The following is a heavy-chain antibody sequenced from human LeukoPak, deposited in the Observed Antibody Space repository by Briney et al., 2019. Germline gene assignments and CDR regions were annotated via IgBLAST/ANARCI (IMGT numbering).Heavy chain of an antibody. J-gene: IGHJ4*02. V-gene: IGHV1-2*02. CDR1: GYTFTGYY. Sequence: ASVTVSCKASGYTFTGYYMHWVRQAPGQGLEWMGWINPNSGGTNYAQKFQGRVTITADESTSTAYMELSSLRSEDTAVYYCARVGDGYRRYFDYWGQGTLVTVSS. CDR2: INPNSGGT. CDR3: ARVGDGYRRYFDY. D-gene: IGHD5-24*01.